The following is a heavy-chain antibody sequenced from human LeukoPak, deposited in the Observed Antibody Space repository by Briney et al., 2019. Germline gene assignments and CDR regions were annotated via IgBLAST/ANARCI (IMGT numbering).Heavy chain of an antibody. CDR1: GFTFSSHS. J-gene: IGHJ4*02. V-gene: IGHV3-23*01. CDR3: GKPVTGSIFDY. D-gene: IGHD6-19*01. Sequence: GGSLRLSCAAYGFTFSSHSMNWVRQAPGKGLEWVSHTTHSGITTHYADSVKGRFTISRDNSKSTLYLQMNSLRAEDTAVYYCGKPVTGSIFDYWGRGTLVTVSS. CDR2: TTHSGITT.